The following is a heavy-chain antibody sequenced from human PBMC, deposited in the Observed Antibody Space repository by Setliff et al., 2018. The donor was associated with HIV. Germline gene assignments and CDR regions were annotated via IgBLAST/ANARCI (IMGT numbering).Heavy chain of an antibody. Sequence: ASVKVSCKASGGAFISHTFTWVRQAPGQGLEWMGRIIPILGIPNYAQNFQGRLTISADKSTRTAYLELSSLRSDDSAVYFCAKEQEVGSYLDPWGQGTLVTVSS. CDR3: AKEQEVGSYLDP. D-gene: IGHD2-2*01. CDR1: GGAFISHT. CDR2: IIPILGIP. V-gene: IGHV1-69*04. J-gene: IGHJ5*02.